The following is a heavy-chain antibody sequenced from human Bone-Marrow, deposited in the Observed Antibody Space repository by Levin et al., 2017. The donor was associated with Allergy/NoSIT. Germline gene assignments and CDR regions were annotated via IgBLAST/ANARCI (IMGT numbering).Heavy chain of an antibody. CDR1: GFTFSRYG. Sequence: GGSLRLSCAASGFTFSRYGMSWVRQAPGKGLEWVSALSGSVGSTYYADSVKGRFTVSRDNSKHTLFLQMTSLRVEDTAVYYCAKDRGWYGDAFETWGKGTMVTVSS. D-gene: IGHD6-19*01. CDR3: AKDRGWYGDAFET. J-gene: IGHJ3*02. CDR2: LSGSVGST. V-gene: IGHV3-23*01.